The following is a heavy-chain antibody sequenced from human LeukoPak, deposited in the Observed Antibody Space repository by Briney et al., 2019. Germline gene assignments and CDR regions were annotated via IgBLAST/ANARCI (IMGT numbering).Heavy chain of an antibody. CDR1: GFSFSSYA. CDR3: ATRTTGYSSGWAPPGDY. CDR2: ISGGGGST. J-gene: IGHJ4*02. Sequence: PGGSLRLSCAASGFSFSSYAMSWVRQAPGKGLEWVSAISGGGGSTYYADSVKGRFTISRDNSKNTLYLQMNSLRAEDTAVYYCATRTTGYSSGWAPPGDYWGQGTLVTVSS. D-gene: IGHD6-19*01. V-gene: IGHV3-23*01.